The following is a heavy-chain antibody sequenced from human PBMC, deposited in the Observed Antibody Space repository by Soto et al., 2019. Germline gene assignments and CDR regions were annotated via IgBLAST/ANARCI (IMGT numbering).Heavy chain of an antibody. CDR3: ARGVAAGYDY. D-gene: IGHD6-13*01. Sequence: QVQLVQSGAEVKKPGASVKVSCKASGYTFTSYDINWVRQATGQGLEWMGWMSPNSGNTGYAQKFKGRVSMTRDTSISTAYMELGSLTSEDTAVYFCARGVAAGYDYWGQGTLVTVSS. CDR2: MSPNSGNT. V-gene: IGHV1-8*01. CDR1: GYTFTSYD. J-gene: IGHJ4*02.